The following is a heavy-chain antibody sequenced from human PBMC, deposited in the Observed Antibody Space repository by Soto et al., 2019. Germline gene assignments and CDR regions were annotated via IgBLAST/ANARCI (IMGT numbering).Heavy chain of an antibody. D-gene: IGHD3-22*01. J-gene: IGHJ4*02. V-gene: IGHV3-74*01. CDR3: ARGDGDYYDGNGYLGRH. Sequence: PGGSLRLSCAASGFTFSSYWMHWVRQAPGKGLMWVSRIKSDGSGTYYADSVKGRLTISRDNAKNTLYLQMNSLRAEDTAVYFCARGDGDYYDGNGYLGRHWGQGTLVTVSS. CDR1: GFTFSSYW. CDR2: IKSDGSGT.